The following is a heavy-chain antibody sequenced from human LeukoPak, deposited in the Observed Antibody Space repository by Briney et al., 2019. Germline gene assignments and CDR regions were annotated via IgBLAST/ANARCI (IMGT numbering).Heavy chain of an antibody. J-gene: IGHJ4*02. V-gene: IGHV4-34*01. CDR2: INHSGST. D-gene: IGHD6-6*01. CDR1: GGSFSGYY. Sequence: KASETLSLTCAVYGGSFSGYYWSWIRQPPGKGLEWIGEINHSGSTNYNPSLKSRVTISVDTSKNQFSLKLSSVTAADTAVYYCARRGRRSGSSNQFDYWGQGTLVTVSS. CDR3: ARRGRRSGSSNQFDY.